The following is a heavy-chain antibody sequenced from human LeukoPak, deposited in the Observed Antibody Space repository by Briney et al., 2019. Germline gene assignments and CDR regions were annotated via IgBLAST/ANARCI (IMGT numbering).Heavy chain of an antibody. V-gene: IGHV3-23*01. CDR1: GFTFNSYA. CDR3: AKDRGVRSDI. CDR2: RGGSGGST. Sequence: GGSLRLSCAASGFTFNSYAMSWVRQAPGKGLEWVSARGGSGGSTYYADSVKGRFTISRDNAKNTLYLQMNSLRAEDTAVYYCAKDRGVRSDIWGQGTMVTVSS. D-gene: IGHD4-17*01. J-gene: IGHJ3*02.